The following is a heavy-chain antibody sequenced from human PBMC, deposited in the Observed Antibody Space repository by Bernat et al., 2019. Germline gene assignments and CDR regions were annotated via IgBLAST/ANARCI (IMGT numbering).Heavy chain of an antibody. CDR3: ARAFGDYGVWYFDY. CDR1: GYTFTSYA. V-gene: IGHV1-3*01. J-gene: IGHJ4*02. CDR2: INAGNGNT. Sequence: QVQLVQSGAEVKKPGASVKVSCKASGYTFTSYAMHWVRQAPGQRLEWMGWINAGNGNTEYSQKFQGRVTITRDTSASTAYMELSSLRSEDTAVYYCARAFGDYGVWYFDYWGQGTLVTVSS. D-gene: IGHD4-17*01.